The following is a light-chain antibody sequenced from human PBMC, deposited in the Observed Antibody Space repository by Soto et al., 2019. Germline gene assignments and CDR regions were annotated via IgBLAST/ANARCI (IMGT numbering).Light chain of an antibody. CDR2: DAS. CDR1: QSVSSY. V-gene: IGKV3-11*01. CDR3: QQRSNWPIN. Sequence: EIVLTQAPGTLSLSPGERATLSCRASQSVSSYFAWYQQKPGQAPRLLIYDASNRATGIPARFSGSGSGTDFTLTISSLEPEDFAVYYCQQRSNWPINFGQGTRLEIK. J-gene: IGKJ5*01.